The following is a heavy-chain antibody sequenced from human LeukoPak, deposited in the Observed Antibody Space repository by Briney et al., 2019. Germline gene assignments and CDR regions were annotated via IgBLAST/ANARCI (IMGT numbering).Heavy chain of an antibody. CDR1: GGSFSGYY. V-gene: IGHV4-34*01. D-gene: IGHD2-2*01. CDR3: ARTDQRGRPFDY. J-gene: IGHJ4*02. Sequence: PSETLSLTCAVYGGSFSGYYWSWTRQPPGKGLEWIGEINHSGSTNYNPSLKSRVTISVDTSKNQFSLKLSSVTAADTAVYYCARTDQRGRPFDYWGQGTLVTVSS. CDR2: INHSGST.